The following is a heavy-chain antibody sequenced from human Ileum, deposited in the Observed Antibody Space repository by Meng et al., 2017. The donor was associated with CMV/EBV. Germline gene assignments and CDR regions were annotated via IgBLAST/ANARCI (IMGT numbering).Heavy chain of an antibody. CDR2: IYYSGST. D-gene: IGHD3-3*01. V-gene: IGHV4-39*07. CDR3: ARGNGVLRFLEWAGMDV. Sequence: GSLRLSCAASGFTFSSYSMNWVRQPPGKGLEWIGSIYYSGSTYYNPSLESRVTISVDTSKNQFSLKLSSVTAADTAVYYCARGNGVLRFLEWAGMDVWGQGTTVTVSS. J-gene: IGHJ6*02. CDR1: GFTFSSYS.